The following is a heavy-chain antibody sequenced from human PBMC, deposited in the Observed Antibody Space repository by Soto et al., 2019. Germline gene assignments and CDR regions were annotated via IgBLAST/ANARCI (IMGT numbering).Heavy chain of an antibody. CDR3: ARDSTQYCGGDCYYDY. V-gene: IGHV3-74*01. CDR1: GFTFSSYW. Sequence: GGSLRLSCAASGFTFSSYWMHWVRQAPGKGLLWVSRINSDGSSTSYADSVKGRFTISRDDANNTLYLQMNSLRAEDTAVYYCARDSTQYCGGDCYYDYWGHGTLVTVSS. D-gene: IGHD2-21*02. CDR2: INSDGSST. J-gene: IGHJ4*01.